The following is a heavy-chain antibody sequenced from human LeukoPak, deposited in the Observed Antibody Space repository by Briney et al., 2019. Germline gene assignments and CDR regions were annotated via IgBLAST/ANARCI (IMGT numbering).Heavy chain of an antibody. CDR3: ARDHCDDAACYPFDR. J-gene: IGHJ4*02. CDR2: VYLGGST. V-gene: IGHV4-4*07. Sequence: SETLSLTCNVSGASFNYYYWSWIRQPAGKGMEWIGRVYLGGSTNYNPSLKSRVMMSLDKANNQFSLRLSSVTAADTAIYYCARDHCDDAACYPFDRWGQGTLVTVSS. CDR1: GASFNYYY. D-gene: IGHD2-21*01.